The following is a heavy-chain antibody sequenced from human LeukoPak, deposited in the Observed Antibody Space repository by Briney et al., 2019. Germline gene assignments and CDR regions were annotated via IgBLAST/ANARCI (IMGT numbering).Heavy chain of an antibody. CDR3: TTDGWLVVPSPPNYYYGMDV. Sequence: GGSLRLSCAASGFTFSNAWMSWVRQAPGKGLEWVGRIKSKTDGGTTDYAAPVKGRFTISRDDSKNTLYLQMNGLKTEDTAVYYCTTDGWLVVPSPPNYYYGMDVWGKGTTVTVSS. CDR2: IKSKTDGGTT. D-gene: IGHD6-19*01. J-gene: IGHJ6*04. CDR1: GFTFSNAW. V-gene: IGHV3-15*01.